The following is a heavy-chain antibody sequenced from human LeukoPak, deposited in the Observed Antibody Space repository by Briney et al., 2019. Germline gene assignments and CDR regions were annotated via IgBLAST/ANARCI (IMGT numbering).Heavy chain of an antibody. D-gene: IGHD4-17*01. CDR3: AREFMPTVTLDV. J-gene: IGHJ6*04. V-gene: IGHV1-2*02. Sequence: ASVKVSCKASGYTFTGYYMHWVRQAPGQGLEWMGWIDPNSGDTNYAQKFQGRVTMTRDTSISTAYMEVSRLTSDDTAVYYCAREFMPTVTLDVWGEGTTVTVSS. CDR2: IDPNSGDT. CDR1: GYTFTGYY.